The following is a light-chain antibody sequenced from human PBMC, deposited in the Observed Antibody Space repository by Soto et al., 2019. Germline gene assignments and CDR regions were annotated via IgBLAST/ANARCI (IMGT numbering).Light chain of an antibody. V-gene: IGLV7-43*01. CDR2: SVD. CDR3: LLYSGPAGV. J-gene: IGLJ1*01. Sequence: QTVVTQEPSVTVSPGGTVTLTCASATGAVSSGNFPSWFQQKPGQPPRALIYSVDSKHSWTPARFSGSLLEGKAALTLSHVQPEDEAEYYCLLYSGPAGVFGSGTKLTVL. CDR1: TGAVSSGNF.